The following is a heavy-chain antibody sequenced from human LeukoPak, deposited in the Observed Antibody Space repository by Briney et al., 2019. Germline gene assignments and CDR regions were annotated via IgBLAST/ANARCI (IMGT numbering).Heavy chain of an antibody. V-gene: IGHV3-21*01. CDR1: RFTFSSYS. J-gene: IGHJ4*02. Sequence: GGSLRLSCAASRFTFSSYSMNWVRQAPGKGLEWVSSISSSSSYIYYADSVKGRFTISRDNAKNSLYLQMNSLRAEDTAVYYCARRRSWLVGSNDYWGRGTLVTVSS. D-gene: IGHD6-19*01. CDR2: ISSSSSYI. CDR3: ARRRSWLVGSNDY.